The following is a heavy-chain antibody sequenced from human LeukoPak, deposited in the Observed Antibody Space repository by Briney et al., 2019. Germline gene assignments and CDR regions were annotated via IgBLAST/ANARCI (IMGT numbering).Heavy chain of an antibody. CDR3: AREPEYYYDSSGYKTENFDY. Sequence: SETLSLTCTVSGGSISSSNYYWGWIRQHPGKGLEWIGYIYYSGSTYYNPSLKSRVTISVDTSKNQFSLKLSSVTAADTAVYYCAREPEYYYDSSGYKTENFDYWGQGTLVTVSS. D-gene: IGHD3-22*01. CDR2: IYYSGST. V-gene: IGHV4-31*03. J-gene: IGHJ4*02. CDR1: GGSISSSNYY.